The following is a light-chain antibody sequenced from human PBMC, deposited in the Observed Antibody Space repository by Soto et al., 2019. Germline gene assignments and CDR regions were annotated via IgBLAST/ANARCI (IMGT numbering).Light chain of an antibody. CDR3: QQYNDRPPIT. J-gene: IGKJ5*01. V-gene: IGKV3-15*01. Sequence: EIVMTQSPVTLSASPGESATLCLMASQSVDNNVAWYQQKPGQAPRLLIVGSFARATGIPARFSGSGSGSEFTLTISGLQSEDFAVYYCQQYNDRPPITFGQGTRLEI. CDR1: QSVDNN. CDR2: GSF.